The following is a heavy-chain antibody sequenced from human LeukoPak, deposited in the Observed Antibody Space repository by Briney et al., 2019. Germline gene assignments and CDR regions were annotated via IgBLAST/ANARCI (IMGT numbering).Heavy chain of an antibody. D-gene: IGHD5-12*01. CDR1: GDSISYFY. CDR3: ARVSGYDWESFFDY. Sequence: SETLSLTCSVSGDSISYFYWSWIRQAAGKGLEWIGRVSSSGNTDYNASLKSRVTMSVDTSKNQLSLKLSSVIAADTAVYYCARVSGYDWESFFDYWGQGTLVTVSS. CDR2: VSSSGNT. J-gene: IGHJ4*02. V-gene: IGHV4-4*07.